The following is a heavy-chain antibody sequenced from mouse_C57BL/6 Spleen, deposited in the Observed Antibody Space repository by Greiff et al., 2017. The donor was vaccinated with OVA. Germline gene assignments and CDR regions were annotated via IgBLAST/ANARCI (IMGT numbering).Heavy chain of an antibody. J-gene: IGHJ1*03. CDR2: ISSGGDYI. CDR3: TRDHDYDGLYWYFDV. CDR1: GFTFSSYA. V-gene: IGHV5-9-1*02. D-gene: IGHD2-4*01. Sequence: EVMLVESGEGLVKPGGSLKLSCAASGFTFSSYAMSWVRQTPEKRLEWVAYISSGGDYIYFADTVKGRFTISRDNARNTLYLQMSSLKSEDTAMYYCTRDHDYDGLYWYFDVWGTGTTVTVSS.